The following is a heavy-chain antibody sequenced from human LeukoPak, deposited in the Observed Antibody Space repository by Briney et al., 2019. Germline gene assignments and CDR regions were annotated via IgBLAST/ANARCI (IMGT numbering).Heavy chain of an antibody. J-gene: IGHJ4*02. CDR2: ISSSGSNI. V-gene: IGHV3-48*03. Sequence: GGSLRLSCVASGFTFRSYEMNWVRQAPGKGLEWVSYISSSGSNIYYTDSVKGRFTISRDNAKNSLYLQMNSLRAEDTAVYYCARGGVFGDYWGQGALVTVSS. CDR1: GFTFRSYE. CDR3: ARGGVFGDY. D-gene: IGHD3-10*01.